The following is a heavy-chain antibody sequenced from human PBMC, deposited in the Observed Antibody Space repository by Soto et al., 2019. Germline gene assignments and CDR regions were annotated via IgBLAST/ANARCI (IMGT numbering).Heavy chain of an antibody. CDR3: ARDDYGDYAFDY. CDR1: GGSISSYY. CDR2: IYYSGST. Sequence: SETLSLTCTVSGGSISSYYWSWIRQPPGKGLEWIGYIYYSGSTNYNPSLKSRVTISVDTSKNQFSLKLSSVTAADTAVYYCARDDYGDYAFDYWGQGTLVTVPQ. J-gene: IGHJ4*02. D-gene: IGHD4-17*01. V-gene: IGHV4-59*01.